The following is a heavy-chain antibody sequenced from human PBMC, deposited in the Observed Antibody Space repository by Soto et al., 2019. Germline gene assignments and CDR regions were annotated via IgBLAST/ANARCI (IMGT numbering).Heavy chain of an antibody. CDR3: ARDPYYYDSSGYSWYFDL. CDR2: IIPILGIA. D-gene: IGHD3-22*01. V-gene: IGHV1-69*04. Sequence: SVKVSCKASGGTFSSYTISWVRQAPGQGLEWMGRIIPILGIANYAQKFQGRVTITADKSTSTAYMELSSLRSEDTAVYYCARDPYYYDSSGYSWYFDLWGRGTLVTV. J-gene: IGHJ2*01. CDR1: GGTFSSYT.